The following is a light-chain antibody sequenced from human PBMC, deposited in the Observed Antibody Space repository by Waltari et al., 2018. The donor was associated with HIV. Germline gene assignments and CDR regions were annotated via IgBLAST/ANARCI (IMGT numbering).Light chain of an antibody. J-gene: IGLJ1*01. CDR3: QSKRSSSTPCV. V-gene: IGLV2-14*03. Sequence: QSALTPPPSVSGSPGQSITISCPGSRTAIGAYNSVSWYPKHPVKAPKLIIYDVTNRPSGVSDRFSGAKSGNTASLTISGLQADDEADYYCQSKRSSSTPCVFGTGTKVAVL. CDR2: DVT. CDR1: RTAIGAYNS.